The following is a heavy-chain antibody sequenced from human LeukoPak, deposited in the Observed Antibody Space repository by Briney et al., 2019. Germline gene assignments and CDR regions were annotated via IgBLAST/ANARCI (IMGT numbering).Heavy chain of an antibody. Sequence: NPSETLSLTCTVSGGSICSYYWSWIRQPPGKGLELIGYIYYSGSTNYNPSHKSRVTISVDTSKNQFSLRLSSVTAGDTAVYYCARVGGGNYYYYGMDVWGQGTTVTVSS. CDR2: IYYSGST. V-gene: IGHV4-59*08. CDR1: GGSICSYY. J-gene: IGHJ6*02. CDR3: ARVGGGNYYYYGMDV. D-gene: IGHD2-15*01.